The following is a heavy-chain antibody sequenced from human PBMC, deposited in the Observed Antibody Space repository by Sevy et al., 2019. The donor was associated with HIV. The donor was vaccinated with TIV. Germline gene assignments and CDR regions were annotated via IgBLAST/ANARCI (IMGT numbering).Heavy chain of an antibody. J-gene: IGHJ4*02. CDR3: ATNGKSDFGSLLDY. Sequence: ASVKVSCKTSGYMFTDYYIHWVRQAPGQGFEWMGWINPNSGATDYPQIFQDRFTVTRDTSITTSYMELTRLRSDDTAVYYCATNGKSDFGSLLDYWGQGTLVTVSS. CDR1: GYMFTDYY. CDR2: INPNSGAT. D-gene: IGHD2-8*01. V-gene: IGHV1-2*02.